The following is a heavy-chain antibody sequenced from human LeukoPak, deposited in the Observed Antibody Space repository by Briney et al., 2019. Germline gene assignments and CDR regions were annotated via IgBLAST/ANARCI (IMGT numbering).Heavy chain of an antibody. CDR3: GGGIMGDYV. D-gene: IGHD4-17*01. V-gene: IGHV3-48*03. CDR2: ISSSGSTI. CDR1: GFTFSSYE. Sequence: GGSLRLSCAASGFTFSSYEMNWVRQAPGKGLEWVSYISSSGSTIYYADSVKGRFTISRDNAKNSLYLQMNSLRAEDTAAYYCGGGIMGDYVWGQGTLVTVSS. J-gene: IGHJ1*01.